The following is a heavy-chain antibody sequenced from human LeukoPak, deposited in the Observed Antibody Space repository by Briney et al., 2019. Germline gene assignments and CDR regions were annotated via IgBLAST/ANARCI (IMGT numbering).Heavy chain of an antibody. Sequence: SETLSLTCAVYGGSFSGYYWSWIRQPPGKGLEWIGYIYYSGSTYYNPSLKSRVTISVDTSKNQFSLKLSSVTAADTAVYYCARALMPSGYYDSSGYYTGWFDPWGQGTLVTVSS. J-gene: IGHJ5*02. CDR1: GGSFSGYY. D-gene: IGHD3-22*01. CDR2: IYYSGST. CDR3: ARALMPSGYYDSSGYYTGWFDP. V-gene: IGHV4-34*09.